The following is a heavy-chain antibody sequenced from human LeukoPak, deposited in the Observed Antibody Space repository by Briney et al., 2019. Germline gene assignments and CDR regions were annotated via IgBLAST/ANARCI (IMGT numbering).Heavy chain of an antibody. V-gene: IGHV4-39*07. Sequence: SETLSLTCTVSGGSISSSSYYWGWIRQPPGKGLEWIGSIYYSGSTYYNPSLKSRVTISVDTSKNQFSLKLSSVTAADTAVYYCARVIRVLWFGELFDYWGQGTLVTVSS. D-gene: IGHD3-10*01. CDR2: IYYSGST. CDR3: ARVIRVLWFGELFDY. CDR1: GGSISSSSYY. J-gene: IGHJ4*02.